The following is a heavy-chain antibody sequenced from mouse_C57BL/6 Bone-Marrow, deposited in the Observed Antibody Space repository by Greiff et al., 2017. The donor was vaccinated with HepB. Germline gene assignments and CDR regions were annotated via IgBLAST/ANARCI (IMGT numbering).Heavy chain of an antibody. CDR1: GYSITSDY. D-gene: IGHD1-1*01. J-gene: IGHJ4*01. Sequence: DVKLVESGPGLAKPSQTLSLTCSVTGYSITSDYWNWIRKFPGNKLEYMGYISYSGSTYYNPSLKSRISITRDTSKNQYYLQLNSVTTEDTATYYCARHGSSLYYAMDYWGQGTSVTVSS. V-gene: IGHV3-8*01. CDR3: ARHGSSLYYAMDY. CDR2: ISYSGST.